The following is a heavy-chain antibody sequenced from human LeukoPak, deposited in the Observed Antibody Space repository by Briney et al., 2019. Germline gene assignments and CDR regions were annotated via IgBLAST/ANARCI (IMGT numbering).Heavy chain of an antibody. V-gene: IGHV3-15*01. J-gene: IGHJ6*02. CDR1: GFTFSNAW. D-gene: IGHD4-17*01. CDR3: TTEPVAWVTTASYYYYGMDV. Sequence: GGSLRLSCAASGFTFSNAWMSWVRQAPGKGLEWVGRIKSKSDGETTAYAAAVKGRFTISRNDSKNTLYLQMNSLKTEDTAVYYCTTEPVAWVTTASYYYYGMDVWGQGTTVTVSS. CDR2: IKSKSDGETT.